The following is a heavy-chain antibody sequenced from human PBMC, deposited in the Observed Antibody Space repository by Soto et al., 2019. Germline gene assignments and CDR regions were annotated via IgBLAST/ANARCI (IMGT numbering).Heavy chain of an antibody. J-gene: IGHJ1*01. CDR2: INHSGST. CDR1: GGSFIGYY. CDR3: ARGATLYRAAERYFQH. Sequence: PSETLSLTCAVYGGSFIGYYWSWMRQPPGKGLEWIGEINHSGSTNYNPSLKSRVTISVDTSKNQFSLKLSSVTAADTAVYYCARGATLYRAAERYFQHWGQGTLVTVSS. D-gene: IGHD6-25*01. V-gene: IGHV4-34*01.